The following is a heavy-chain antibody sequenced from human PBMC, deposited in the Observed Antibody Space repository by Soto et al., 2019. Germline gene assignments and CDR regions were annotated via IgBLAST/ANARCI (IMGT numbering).Heavy chain of an antibody. Sequence: GGSLRLSCAPSGFTFSSYWMHWVRQAPGKGLVWVSRINSDGSSTSYADSVKGRFTISRDNAKNTLYLQMNSLRAEDTAVYYCAVAVAGPTAIGYWGQGTLVTVSS. D-gene: IGHD6-19*01. J-gene: IGHJ4*02. CDR1: GFTFSSYW. V-gene: IGHV3-74*01. CDR2: INSDGSST. CDR3: AVAVAGPTAIGY.